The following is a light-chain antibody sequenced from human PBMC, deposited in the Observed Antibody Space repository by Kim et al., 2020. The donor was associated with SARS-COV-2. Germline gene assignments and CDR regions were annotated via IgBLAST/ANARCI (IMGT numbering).Light chain of an antibody. CDR1: TNNVGDEG. J-gene: IGLJ3*02. V-gene: IGLV10-54*04. CDR2: RDN. Sequence: QAGLTQPPSVSKGLRQTATLTCTGNTNNVGDEGVAWLQQHRGHPPKLLSYRDNNRPSGISERFSASRSGNTASLTITGLQPEDEADYYCSVWDSSLSAWVFGGGTQLTVL. CDR3: SVWDSSLSAWV.